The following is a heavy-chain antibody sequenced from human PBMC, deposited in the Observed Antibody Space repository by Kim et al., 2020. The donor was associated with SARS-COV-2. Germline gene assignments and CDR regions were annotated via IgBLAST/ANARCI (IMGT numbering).Heavy chain of an antibody. V-gene: IGHV3-23*01. D-gene: IGHD2-21*01. Sequence: GGSLRLSCSASGFTISSSAMSWVRQAPGKGLEWVSAIGVSADNTNYADSVKGRLTISRDNSKNTLYLQMDSLRAEDTAVYYCSKVIAYWYFGLWGRGTLVTVSS. CDR2: IGVSADNT. CDR3: SKVIAYWYFGL. J-gene: IGHJ2*01. CDR1: GFTISSSA.